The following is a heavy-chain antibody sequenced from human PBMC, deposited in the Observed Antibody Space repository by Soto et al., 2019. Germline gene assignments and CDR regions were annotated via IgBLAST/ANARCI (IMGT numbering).Heavy chain of an antibody. Sequence: SETLSLTRTVSGGSISSSSYYWGWIRQPPGKGLEWIGSIYYSGSTYYNPSLKSRVTISVDTSKNQFSLKLSSVTAADTAVYYCARRRRGAYCSSTSCYGAEAAYYYYYMDVWGKGTTVTVSS. CDR3: ARRRRGAYCSSTSCYGAEAAYYYYYMDV. J-gene: IGHJ6*03. V-gene: IGHV4-39*01. D-gene: IGHD2-2*01. CDR1: GGSISSSSYY. CDR2: IYYSGST.